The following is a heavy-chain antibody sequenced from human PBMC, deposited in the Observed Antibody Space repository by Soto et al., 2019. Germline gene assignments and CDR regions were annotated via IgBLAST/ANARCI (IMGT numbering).Heavy chain of an antibody. CDR2: ISGGSVST. CDR1: GFTFSSYA. J-gene: IGHJ5*02. Sequence: GGSLRLSCAASGFTFSSYAMSWVRQAPGKGLEWVSSISGGSVSTYYADSVKGRFTISRDNSRNTLYLQMNSLRAEDTAVYYCAKDMEFYPSGQGTLVTVSS. CDR3: AKDMEFYP. V-gene: IGHV3-23*01. D-gene: IGHD1-1*01.